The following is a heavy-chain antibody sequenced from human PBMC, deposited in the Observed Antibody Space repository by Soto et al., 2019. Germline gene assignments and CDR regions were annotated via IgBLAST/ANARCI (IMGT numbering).Heavy chain of an antibody. CDR2: INPSGDST. CDR3: ARARVRGVIPPANNDY. J-gene: IGHJ4*02. V-gene: IGHV1-46*01. Sequence: ASVKVSCKTSEYRFAKYYIHWVRQAPGRGLEWVGIINPSGDSTDYAQKFQGRVTMTRDTSTSTVYMELTNLRSEDTAVYYCARARVRGVIPPANNDYWGQGTLVTVSS. CDR1: EYRFAKYY. D-gene: IGHD3-10*01.